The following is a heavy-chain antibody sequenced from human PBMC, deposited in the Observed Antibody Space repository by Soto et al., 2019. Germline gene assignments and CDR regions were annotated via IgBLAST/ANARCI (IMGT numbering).Heavy chain of an antibody. V-gene: IGHV3-23*01. CDR1: GFTFSSYA. CDR2: ISGTGGTT. D-gene: IGHD4-17*01. J-gene: IGHJ4*02. Sequence: GGSLRLSCAASGFTFSSYAMSWVRQAPGKGLEWVSAISGTGGTTYYADSVKGRFTISRDNSRNTLHLQMNSLRAEDTAVYYCAKEPGGLVGDRTVTTNDDWGEGTLVTLSS. CDR3: AKEPGGLVGDRTVTTNDD.